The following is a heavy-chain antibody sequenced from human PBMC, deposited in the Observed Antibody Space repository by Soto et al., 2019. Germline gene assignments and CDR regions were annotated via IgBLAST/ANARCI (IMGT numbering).Heavy chain of an antibody. Sequence: PSETLSLTCTVSGGSISSSGYYWDWIRQPPGKGLEWIGTISYTGSTYYNPSLKSRVTISLDTSKNQFSLELTSVTAADTAVYYCARPMGDLYYGMDVWGQGTTVTVSS. CDR2: ISYTGST. CDR3: ARPMGDLYYGMDV. J-gene: IGHJ6*02. CDR1: GGSISSSGYY. D-gene: IGHD3-16*01. V-gene: IGHV4-39*01.